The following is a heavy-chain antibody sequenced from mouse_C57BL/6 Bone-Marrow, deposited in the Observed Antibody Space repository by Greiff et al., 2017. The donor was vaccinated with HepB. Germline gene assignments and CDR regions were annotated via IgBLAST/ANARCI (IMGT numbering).Heavy chain of an antibody. CDR1: GFTFSSYA. J-gene: IGHJ2*01. CDR3: ARGRKLGFDY. Sequence: EVHLVESGGGLVKPGGSLKLSCAASGFTFSSYAMSWVRQTPEKRLEWVATISDGGSYTYYPDNVKGRFTISRDNAKNNLYLQMSHLKSEDTAMYYCARGRKLGFDYWGQGTTLTVSS. V-gene: IGHV5-4*01. D-gene: IGHD4-1*01. CDR2: ISDGGSYT.